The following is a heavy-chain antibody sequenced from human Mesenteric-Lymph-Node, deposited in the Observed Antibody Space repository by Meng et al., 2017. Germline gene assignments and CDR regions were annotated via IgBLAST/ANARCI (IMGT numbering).Heavy chain of an antibody. V-gene: IGHV1-69*01. D-gene: IGHD3-3*01. CDR3: ARVVDFWSGYYSGWFDP. CDR2: IIPIFGTA. J-gene: IGHJ5*02. CDR1: GGTFSSYA. Sequence: QVQLVQSGAEVKKPGASVKVSCKASGGTFSSYAISWVRQAPGQGLEWMGGIIPIFGTANYAQKFQGRVTITADESTSTAYMELSSLRSEDTAVYYCARVVDFWSGYYSGWFDPWGQGTLVTVSS.